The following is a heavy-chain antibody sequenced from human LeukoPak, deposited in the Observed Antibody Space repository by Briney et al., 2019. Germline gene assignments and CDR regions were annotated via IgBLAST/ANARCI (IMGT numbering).Heavy chain of an antibody. D-gene: IGHD3-22*01. CDR3: ARGTYYYDSSGYLGIDY. J-gene: IGHJ4*02. CDR2: ISAYNGNT. CDR1: GYTFTVYG. Sequence: ASVKVSCKASGYTFTVYGISWVRQAPGQGLEWMGWISAYNGNTNYAQNLQGRVTMTTDTSTITAYMELRSLRSDDTAVYYCARGTYYYDSSGYLGIDYWGQGTLVTVSS. V-gene: IGHV1-18*01.